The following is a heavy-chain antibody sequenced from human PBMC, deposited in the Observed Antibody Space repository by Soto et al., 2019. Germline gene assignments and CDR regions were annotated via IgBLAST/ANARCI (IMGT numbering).Heavy chain of an antibody. Sequence: QVHLVQSGAEVKKPGASVKVSCKASGYTFTSYGITWVRQAPGQGLEWMGWISAHNGNTDYAQKLQGRVIVTRDTSTSTAYMEMRSLRSDDTAVYYCARGRYGEYWGQGALVTVSS. CDR3: ARGRYGEY. V-gene: IGHV1-18*01. D-gene: IGHD3-10*01. CDR1: GYTFTSYG. CDR2: ISAHNGNT. J-gene: IGHJ4*02.